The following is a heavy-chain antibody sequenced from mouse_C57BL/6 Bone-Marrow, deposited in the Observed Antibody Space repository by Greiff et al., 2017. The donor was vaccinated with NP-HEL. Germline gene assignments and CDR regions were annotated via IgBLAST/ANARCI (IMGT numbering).Heavy chain of an antibody. V-gene: IGHV5-6*01. J-gene: IGHJ4*01. Sequence: EVQVVESGGDLVKPGGSLKLSCAASGFTFSSYGMSWVRQTPDKRLEWVATISSGGSYTYYPDSVKGRFTISRDNAKNTLYLQMSSLKSEDTAMYYCARQDDYDDYAMDYWGQGTSVTVSS. CDR3: ARQDDYDDYAMDY. CDR1: GFTFSSYG. CDR2: ISSGGSYT. D-gene: IGHD2-4*01.